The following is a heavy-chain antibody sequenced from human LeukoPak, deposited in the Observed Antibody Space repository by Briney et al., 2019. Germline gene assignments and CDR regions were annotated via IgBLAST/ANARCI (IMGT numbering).Heavy chain of an antibody. Sequence: GGSLRLSCVVSGFTFSSSAMSWVRQAPGKGLEWVSYISISSIYTKYADSVEGRFTISRDDAKNSLCLQMDSLRAEDTAVYYCARVHLFLDRGLIRGVDFWGQGTLVSVSS. CDR3: ARVHLFLDRGLIRGVDF. CDR2: ISISSIYT. D-gene: IGHD3-10*01. CDR1: GFTFSSSA. J-gene: IGHJ4*02. V-gene: IGHV3-21*04.